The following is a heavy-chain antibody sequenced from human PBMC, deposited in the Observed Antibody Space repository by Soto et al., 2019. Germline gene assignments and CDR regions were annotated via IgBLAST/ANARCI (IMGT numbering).Heavy chain of an antibody. CDR1: GGSFSGYY. D-gene: IGHD1-7*01. J-gene: IGHJ4*02. CDR3: ARGSWNWNLRYFDY. V-gene: IGHV4-34*01. CDR2: INHSGST. Sequence: SETLSLTCAVYGGSFSGYYWSWIRQPPGKGLEWIGEINHSGSTNYNPSLKSRVTISVDTSKNQFSLKLSSVTAADTAVYYCARGSWNWNLRYFDYWGQGTLVTVSS.